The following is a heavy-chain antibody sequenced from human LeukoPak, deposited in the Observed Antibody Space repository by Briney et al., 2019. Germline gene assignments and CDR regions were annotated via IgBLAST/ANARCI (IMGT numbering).Heavy chain of an antibody. CDR2: IYYSGST. D-gene: IGHD2-21*02. CDR3: ARGGLGDLRYNWLDP. V-gene: IGHV4-39*07. CDR1: GGSISSSSYY. J-gene: IGHJ5*02. Sequence: SETLSLTCTVSGGSISSSSYYWGWIRQPPGKGLEWIGSIYYSGSTYYNPSLKSRVTISVDTSKNQFSLKLSSVTAADTAVYYCARGGLGDLRYNWLDPWGQGTLVTVSS.